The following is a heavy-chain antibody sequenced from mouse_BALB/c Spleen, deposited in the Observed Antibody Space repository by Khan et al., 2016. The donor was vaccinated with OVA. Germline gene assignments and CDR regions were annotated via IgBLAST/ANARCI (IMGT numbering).Heavy chain of an antibody. Sequence: QVQLQQSGPELVKPGASVKMSCKASGYTFTDYVITWVKQRTGQGLEWIGEIYPGSGHTYYNEKVKDRATLTADKSSNTAHMQLSSLTSEDSAVYFCARNHGSPWFAYWGQGTLVTVSA. CDR2: IYPGSGHT. CDR3: ARNHGSPWFAY. D-gene: IGHD1-1*01. J-gene: IGHJ3*01. CDR1: GYTFTDYV. V-gene: IGHV1-81*01.